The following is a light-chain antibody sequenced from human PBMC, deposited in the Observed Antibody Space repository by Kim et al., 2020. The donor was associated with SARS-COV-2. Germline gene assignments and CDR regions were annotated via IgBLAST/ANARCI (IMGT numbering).Light chain of an antibody. CDR2: YDS. CDR1: DVGSKS. CDR3: QVWDSRSDHQL. Sequence: SYELTQPPSVSVAPGKTARITCGGNDVGSKSVHWYQQKPGQAPVLVIYYDSDRPSGIPERFSGSNSGNTATLTISSVEAGDEADYYCQVWDSRSDHQLFGGGTQLTVL. J-gene: IGLJ2*01. V-gene: IGLV3-21*04.